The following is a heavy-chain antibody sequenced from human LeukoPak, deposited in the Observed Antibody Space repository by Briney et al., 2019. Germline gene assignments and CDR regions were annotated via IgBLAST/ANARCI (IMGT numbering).Heavy chain of an antibody. D-gene: IGHD2-15*01. CDR1: GYTFTSYY. CDR3: ARGACSGGSCRLDY. Sequence: ASVKVSCKASGYTFTSYYMHWVRQAPGQGLEWMGWINPNSGGTNYAQKFQGRVTMTRDTSISTAYMELSRLRSDDTAVYYCARGACSGGSCRLDYWGQGTLVTVSS. CDR2: INPNSGGT. J-gene: IGHJ4*02. V-gene: IGHV1-2*02.